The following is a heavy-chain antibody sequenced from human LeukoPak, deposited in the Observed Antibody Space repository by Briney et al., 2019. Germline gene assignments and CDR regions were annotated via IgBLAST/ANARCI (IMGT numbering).Heavy chain of an antibody. CDR3: APERRVIQCFQH. V-gene: IGHV3-21*01. D-gene: IGHD3-16*02. CDR2: IISISSYI. J-gene: IGHJ1*01. Sequence: GGSLRLSCAPSTFTFSSYSMNWVRQAPGEWLGWVSSIISISSYIYYADSVKGRSTIPRDHPKNSLYLQTNSLRAEDTAVYYCAPERRVIQCFQHWSQGTLVTVSS. CDR1: TFTFSSYS.